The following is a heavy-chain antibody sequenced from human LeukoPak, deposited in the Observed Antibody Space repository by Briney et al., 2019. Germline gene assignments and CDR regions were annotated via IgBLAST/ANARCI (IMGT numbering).Heavy chain of an antibody. CDR3: ARISSGRPPPYYYYGLDV. D-gene: IGHD3-10*01. V-gene: IGHV4-34*01. CDR1: GGSFSGYY. Sequence: SETLSLTCAVYGGSFSGYYWSWICQPPGKGLEWIGEINHSGSTNYNPSLKSRVTISVDTSKNQFSLKLSSVTAADTAVYYCARISSGRPPPYYYYGLDVWGQGTTVTVSS. J-gene: IGHJ6*02. CDR2: INHSGST.